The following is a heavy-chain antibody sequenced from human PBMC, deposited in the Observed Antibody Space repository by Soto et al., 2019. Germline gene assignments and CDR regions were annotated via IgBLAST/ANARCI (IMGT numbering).Heavy chain of an antibody. CDR2: IHSDGST. CDR1: GFTVSGS. D-gene: IGHD6-19*01. J-gene: IGHJ4*02. Sequence: VGSLRLSCSVAGFTVSGSMSWVRQAPGRGLECVSFIHSDGSTHYTDSVRGRFTISRDNSKNTLYLQMDRLRVDDTAVYFCARDASGPFDYWGQGTLVTVS. CDR3: ARDASGPFDY. V-gene: IGHV3-53*01.